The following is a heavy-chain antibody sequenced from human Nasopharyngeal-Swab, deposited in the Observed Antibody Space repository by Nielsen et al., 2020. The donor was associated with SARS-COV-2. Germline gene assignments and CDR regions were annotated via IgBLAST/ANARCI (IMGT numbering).Heavy chain of an antibody. J-gene: IGHJ6*02. CDR1: GGTFSSYA. CDR3: ARKRRGYYYYGMDV. CDR2: IIPIFGTA. Sequence: SGKVSCKASGGTFSSYAISWVRQAPGQGLEWMGGIIPIFGTANYAQKFQGRVTITADESTSTAYMELSSLRSEDTAVYYCARKRRGYYYYGMDVWGQGTMVTVSS. V-gene: IGHV1-69*13. D-gene: IGHD3-10*01.